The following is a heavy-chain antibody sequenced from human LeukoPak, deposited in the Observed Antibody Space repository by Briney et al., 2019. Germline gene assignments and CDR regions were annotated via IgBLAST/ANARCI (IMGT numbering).Heavy chain of an antibody. CDR3: AREILAPGKTHDY. CDR1: GFTFSTYG. Sequence: PGGSLRLSCAASGFTFSTYGMHWVRQAPGKGLEWVSYITSSGSTIYYADSVKGRFTVSRDNAKKSLYLQMNSLRAEDTAVYYCAREILAPGKTHDYWGQGTLVTVSS. J-gene: IGHJ4*02. CDR2: ITSSGSTI. V-gene: IGHV3-48*04.